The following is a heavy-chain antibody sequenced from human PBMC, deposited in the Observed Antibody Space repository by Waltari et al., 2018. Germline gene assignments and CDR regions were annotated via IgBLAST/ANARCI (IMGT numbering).Heavy chain of an antibody. CDR2: IIPIFGTA. CDR1: GGTFSSYA. J-gene: IGHJ5*02. Sequence: QVQLVQSGAEVKKPGSSVKVSCKASGGTFSSYAISWVRQAPGQGLEWMGGIIPIFGTANYAQKFQGRVTITADESTSTADMELSSLRSEDTAVYYCARSPPSKVGETYWFDPWGQGTLVTVSS. CDR3: ARSPPSKVGETYWFDP. V-gene: IGHV1-69*12. D-gene: IGHD3-10*01.